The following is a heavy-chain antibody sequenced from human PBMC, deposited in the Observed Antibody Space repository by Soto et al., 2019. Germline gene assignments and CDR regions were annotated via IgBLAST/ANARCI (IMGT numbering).Heavy chain of an antibody. J-gene: IGHJ6*02. V-gene: IGHV3-23*01. CDR3: AKARSGLYYYYGMDV. Sequence: EVQLLESGGGLVQPGGSLRLSCAASGFTFSSYAMSWVRQAPGKGLEWVSAISGSGGSTYYADSVKGRFTISRDNSKNTLYLPMNSLRAEDTAVYYCAKARSGLYYYYGMDVWGQGTTVTVSS. CDR1: GFTFSSYA. CDR2: ISGSGGST.